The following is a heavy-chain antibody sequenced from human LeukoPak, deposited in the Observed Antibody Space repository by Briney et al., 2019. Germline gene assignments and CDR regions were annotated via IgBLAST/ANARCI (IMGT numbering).Heavy chain of an antibody. D-gene: IGHD3-22*01. J-gene: IGHJ6*03. V-gene: IGHV1-18*01. CDR3: ARTQYYYDSSGYSLYYYYYYMDV. CDR2: ISAYNGNT. CDR1: GYTFTSYG. Sequence: ASVKVSCKASGYTFTSYGISWVRQAPGQGLEWMGWISAYNGNTNYAQKLQGRVTMTTDTSTSTAYMELRSLRSDDTAVHYCARTQYYYDSSGYSLYYYYYYMDVWGKGTTVTVSS.